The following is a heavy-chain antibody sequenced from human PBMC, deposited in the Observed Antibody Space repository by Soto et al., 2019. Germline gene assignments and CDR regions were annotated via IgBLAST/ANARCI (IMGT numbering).Heavy chain of an antibody. J-gene: IGHJ5*02. D-gene: IGHD6-19*01. V-gene: IGHV1-3*01. CDR2: INAGNGNT. CDR1: GYTFTSYA. CDR3: ARGPLTAVDWFDP. Sequence: GASVKASCKASGYTFTSYAMHWVRQAPGQRLEWMGWINAGNGNTKYSQKFQGRVTITRDTSASTAYMELSSLRSEDTAVYYCARGPLTAVDWFDPWGQGTLVTVSS.